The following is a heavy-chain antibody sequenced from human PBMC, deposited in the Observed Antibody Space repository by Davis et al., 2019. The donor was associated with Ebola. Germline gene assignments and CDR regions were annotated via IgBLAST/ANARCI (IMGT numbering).Heavy chain of an antibody. CDR3: VGQYHDFWSGYYPRWVDP. CDR1: GFVFSSYA. CDR2: ISGSGDST. V-gene: IGHV3-64D*08. D-gene: IGHD3-3*01. Sequence: GESLKIFCSVSGFVFSSYAMHWVRQAPGKGLEYVSAISGSGDSTYYADSVKGRFTISRDNSKNTLSLQMRSLRTEDTAVYYCVGQYHDFWSGYYPRWVDPWGQGTLVTVSS. J-gene: IGHJ5*02.